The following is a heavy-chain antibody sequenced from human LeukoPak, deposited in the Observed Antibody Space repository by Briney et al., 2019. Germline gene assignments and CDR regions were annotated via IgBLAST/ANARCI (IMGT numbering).Heavy chain of an antibody. CDR1: GFTFSSYG. Sequence: PGGSLRLSCAASGFTFSSYGMNWVRQAPGKGLEWVAFIRYDGGIKYSADSVKGRFTISRDNSKNTLFLQMNSLRAEDTAVYYCAKDGGWMDPSVLYWYFDLWGRGTLVTVSS. CDR2: IRYDGGIK. D-gene: IGHD3-16*01. J-gene: IGHJ2*01. CDR3: AKDGGWMDPSVLYWYFDL. V-gene: IGHV3-30*02.